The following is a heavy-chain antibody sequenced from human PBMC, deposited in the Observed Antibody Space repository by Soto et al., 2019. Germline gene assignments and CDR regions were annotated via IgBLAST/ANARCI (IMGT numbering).Heavy chain of an antibody. J-gene: IGHJ3*02. V-gene: IGHV1-2*04. CDR1: GYTFTGYY. CDR2: INPNSGGT. Sequence: ASVKVSCKASGYTFTGYYMHWVRQAPGQGLEWMGWINPNSGGTNYAQKFQGWVTMTRDTSISTAYMELSRLRSDDTAVYYCARVRSRSHDAFDIWGQGTMVTV. CDR3: ARVRSRSHDAFDI.